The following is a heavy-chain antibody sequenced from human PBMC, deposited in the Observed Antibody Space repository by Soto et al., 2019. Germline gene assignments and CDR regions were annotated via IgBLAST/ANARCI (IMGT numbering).Heavy chain of an antibody. J-gene: IGHJ4*02. CDR1: CGSISSGDYY. CDR2: IYYSGST. CDR3: ARVGGVFMTTGDY. Sequence: PSETLSLTCTVSCGSISSGDYYWSWIRQPPGKGLEWIGYIYYSGSTYYNPSLKSRVTISVDTSKNLFSLKLSSVTAADTAVYYCARVGGVFMTTGDYWGQGTLVTVSS. D-gene: IGHD4-17*01. V-gene: IGHV4-30-4*01.